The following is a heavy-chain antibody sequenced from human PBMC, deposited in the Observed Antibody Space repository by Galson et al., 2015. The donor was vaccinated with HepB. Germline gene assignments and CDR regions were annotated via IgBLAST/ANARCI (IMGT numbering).Heavy chain of an antibody. CDR2: IIPIFGTA. Sequence: SVKVSCKASGGTFSSYAISWARQAPGQGLEWMGGIIPIFGTANYAQKFQGRVTITADESTSTAYMELSSLRSEDTAVYYCARGSYYDSSGYYFYGWFDPWGQGTLVTVSS. D-gene: IGHD3-22*01. V-gene: IGHV1-69*13. CDR3: ARGSYYDSSGYYFYGWFDP. J-gene: IGHJ5*02. CDR1: GGTFSSYA.